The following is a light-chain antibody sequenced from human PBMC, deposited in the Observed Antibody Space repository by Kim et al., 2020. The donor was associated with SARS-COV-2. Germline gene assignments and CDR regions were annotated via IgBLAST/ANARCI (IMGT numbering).Light chain of an antibody. CDR2: SAT. Sequence: PGGTGTLTCASSTGAVTSGYYPNWFQQKPGQAPRPLIYSATNRHSWAPARFSGSLLGDKAALTLSGVQPEDEADYYCLLYYGDTVIFGGGTKLTVL. CDR1: TGAVTSGYY. V-gene: IGLV7-43*01. J-gene: IGLJ2*01. CDR3: LLYYGDTVI.